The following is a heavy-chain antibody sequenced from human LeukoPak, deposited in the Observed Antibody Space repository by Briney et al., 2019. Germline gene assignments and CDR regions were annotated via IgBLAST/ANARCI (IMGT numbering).Heavy chain of an antibody. V-gene: IGHV3-21*04. CDR3: AKAGGGFDFWSGSRIFDY. CDR2: ISSSSSYI. D-gene: IGHD3-3*01. J-gene: IGHJ4*02. CDR1: GFTFSSYS. Sequence: PGGSLRLSCAASGFTFSSYSMNWVRQAPGKGLEWVSSISSSSSYIYYADSVKGRFTISRDNAKNSLYLQMNSLRAEDTAVYYCAKAGGGFDFWSGSRIFDYWGQGTLVTVSS.